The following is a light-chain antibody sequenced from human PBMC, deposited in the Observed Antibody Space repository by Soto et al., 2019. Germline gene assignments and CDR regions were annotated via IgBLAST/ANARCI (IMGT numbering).Light chain of an antibody. CDR3: QQYSSYST. CDR2: VAS. Sequence: IPMTQSPSTLSASVGDRVTITCRASQSISSWLAWYQQKPGKAPKLLIYVASSLKSGVPSRFTGSGSGTEFTLTISSLQPDDFATYYCQQYSSYSTFGQGTKIEIK. CDR1: QSISSW. J-gene: IGKJ2*01. V-gene: IGKV1-5*01.